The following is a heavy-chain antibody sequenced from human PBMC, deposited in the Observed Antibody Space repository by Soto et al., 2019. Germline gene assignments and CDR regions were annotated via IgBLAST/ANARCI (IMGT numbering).Heavy chain of an antibody. J-gene: IGHJ5*02. D-gene: IGHD2-21*01. CDR3: AKNSRHIVILTTFLDA. V-gene: IGHV3-30*18. CDR2: ISYDGSRT. CDR1: GFSFNGYG. Sequence: QVQLAESGGGVVQPGGSLRLSCAASGFSFNGYGMDWVRQAPGKGLEWVACISYDGSRTYYADSVKGRFTISRDRSTNTPFLHMNSLRTEDSVIYYCAKNSRHIVILTTFLDAWGQGDLGTLSS.